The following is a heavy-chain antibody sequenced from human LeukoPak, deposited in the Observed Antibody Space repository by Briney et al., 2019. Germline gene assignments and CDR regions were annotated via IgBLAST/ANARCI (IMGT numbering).Heavy chain of an antibody. Sequence: GGSLRLSCAASGFTFSSYSMNWVRQAPGKGLGWVSSISSSSSYIYYADSVKGRFTISRDNAKNSLYLQMNSLRAEDTAVYYCARRYCSGGSCYIRHWGQGTLVTVSS. CDR2: ISSSSSYI. J-gene: IGHJ1*01. CDR3: ARRYCSGGSCYIRH. V-gene: IGHV3-21*01. D-gene: IGHD2-15*01. CDR1: GFTFSSYS.